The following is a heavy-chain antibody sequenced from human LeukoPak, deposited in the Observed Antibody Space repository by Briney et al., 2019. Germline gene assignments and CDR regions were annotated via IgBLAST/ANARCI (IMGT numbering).Heavy chain of an antibody. D-gene: IGHD3-22*01. V-gene: IGHV4-34*01. J-gene: IGHJ4*02. CDR1: GGSFSGYY. Sequence: KPSETLSLTCAVYGGSFSGYYWSWIRQPPGKGLEWLGEINHSGSTNYNPSLKSRVTISVDTSKNQFSLKLSSVTAADTAVYYCARGPTTYYYDSSGYYAHDYWGQGTLVTVSS. CDR2: INHSGST. CDR3: ARGPTTYYYDSSGYYAHDY.